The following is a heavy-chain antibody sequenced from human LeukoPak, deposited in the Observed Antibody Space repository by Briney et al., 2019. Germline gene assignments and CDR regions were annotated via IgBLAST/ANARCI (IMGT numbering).Heavy chain of an antibody. CDR1: GFTFSSYA. CDR3: ANSSWSKFDY. D-gene: IGHD6-13*01. J-gene: IGHJ4*02. V-gene: IGHV3-23*01. CDR2: ISGSGGHT. Sequence: GGSLRLSCAASGFTFSSYAMGWVRQAPGKGPDWVSSISGSGGHTYFADSVRGRFTISRDNSKNTLDLQMNSLKVEDTAVYYCANSSWSKFDYWGQGTLVTVSS.